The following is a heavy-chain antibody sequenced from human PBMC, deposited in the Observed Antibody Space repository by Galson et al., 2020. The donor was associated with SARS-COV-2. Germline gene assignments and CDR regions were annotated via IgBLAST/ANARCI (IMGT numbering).Heavy chain of an antibody. CDR1: GGSISSGSSY. CDR2: IYASGST. J-gene: IGHJ4*02. V-gene: IGHV4-61*02. CDR3: ARGIAVAGFDY. Sequence: SQTLSLTCTVSGGSISSGSSYWSWLRQPAGKGLQWIGRIYASGSTNYNPSLKSRVSMSVDTSKNQFSLNLNSVTAADTAVYYCARGIAVAGFDYWGQGTLVTVSS. D-gene: IGHD6-19*01.